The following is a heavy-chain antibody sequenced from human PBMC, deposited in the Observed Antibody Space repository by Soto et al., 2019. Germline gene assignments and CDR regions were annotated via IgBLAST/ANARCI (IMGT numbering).Heavy chain of an antibody. J-gene: IGHJ6*02. V-gene: IGHV1-69*01. CDR3: ASHVGPAARYYYDGMDV. CDR1: GGTFSSYA. Sequence: QVQLVQSGAEVKKPGSSVKVSCKASGGTFSSYAISWVRQAPGQGLEWMGGIIPIFGTANYAQKFQGRVTITADESTSTAYMELSSRISEDTAVYYCASHVGPAARYYYDGMDVWGQGTTVTVSS. CDR2: IIPIFGTA. D-gene: IGHD2-2*01.